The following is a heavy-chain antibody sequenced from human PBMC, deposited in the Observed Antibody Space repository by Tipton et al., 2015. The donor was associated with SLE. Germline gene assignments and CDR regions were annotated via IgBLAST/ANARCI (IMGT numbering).Heavy chain of an antibody. Sequence: QLVQSGPEVKEPGYSLKISCKGSEYTFSQYWIAWVRQMPGKGLELMGIIYPDDSDTRYSPSFQGQVTISVDKSINTAYLQWSSLKASDSAMYFCARRGYTSSASFYGMDVWGQGTTVTVSS. CDR2: IYPDDSDT. CDR1: EYTFSQYW. J-gene: IGHJ6*02. CDR3: ARRGYTSSASFYGMDV. D-gene: IGHD5-18*01. V-gene: IGHV5-51*01.